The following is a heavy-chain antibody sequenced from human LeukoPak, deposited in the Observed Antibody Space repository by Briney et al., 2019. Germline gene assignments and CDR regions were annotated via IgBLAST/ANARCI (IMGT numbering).Heavy chain of an antibody. Sequence: GGSLRLSCAASGFTFSSYGMLWVRHAPGKGLEWVADIWYDGSNKYYPASVKGRFTISRDNSKNRLYLQMNSLRAEDTAVYYWASVDYWGQGTLVSVSS. CDR2: IWYDGSNK. J-gene: IGHJ4*02. CDR1: GFTFSSYG. CDR3: ASVDY. V-gene: IGHV3-33*01.